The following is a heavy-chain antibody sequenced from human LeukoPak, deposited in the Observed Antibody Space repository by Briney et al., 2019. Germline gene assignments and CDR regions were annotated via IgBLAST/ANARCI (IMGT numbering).Heavy chain of an antibody. D-gene: IGHD6-19*01. CDR1: GYTLTELS. CDR3: ARVNGAGPLNAFDI. V-gene: IGHV1-24*01. CDR2: FDPEDGET. J-gene: IGHJ3*02. Sequence: ASVKVSCKVSGYTLTELSMHWVRQAPGKGLEWMGGFDPEDGETIYAQKFQGRVTMTEDTSTDTAYMELRSLRSDDTAVYYCARVNGAGPLNAFDIWGQGTMVTVSS.